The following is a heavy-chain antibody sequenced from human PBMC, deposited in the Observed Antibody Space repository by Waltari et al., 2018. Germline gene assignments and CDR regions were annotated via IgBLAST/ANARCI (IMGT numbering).Heavy chain of an antibody. CDR3: ASGKYYDFWSGFPALYGMDV. Sequence: QVQLQQWGAGLLKPSETLSLTCAVYGGSFSGYYWSWIRPPPGKGPEWIGEINNSGSTNYNPSLKSRVTISVDTSKNQFSLKLSSVTAADTAVYYCASGKYYDFWSGFPALYGMDVWGQGTTVTVSS. D-gene: IGHD3-3*01. CDR2: INNSGST. J-gene: IGHJ6*02. V-gene: IGHV4-34*01. CDR1: GGSFSGYY.